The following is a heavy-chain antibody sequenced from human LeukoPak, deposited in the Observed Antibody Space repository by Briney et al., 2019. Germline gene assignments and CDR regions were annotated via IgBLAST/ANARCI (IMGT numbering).Heavy chain of an antibody. CDR1: GFTVSSNY. CDR3: ASPIAVAGTGAFDI. D-gene: IGHD6-19*01. V-gene: IGHV3-53*01. CDR2: IYSGGST. J-gene: IGHJ3*02. Sequence: PGGSLRLSCAASGFTVSSNYMSWVRQAPGKGLEWVSVIYSGGSTYYADSVKGRFTISRDNSKNTLYLQMNSLRAEDTAVYYCASPIAVAGTGAFDIWGQGTMVTVSS.